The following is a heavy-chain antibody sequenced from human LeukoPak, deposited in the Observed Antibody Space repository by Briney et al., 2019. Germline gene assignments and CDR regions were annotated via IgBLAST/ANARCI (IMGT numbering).Heavy chain of an antibody. CDR2: IYSGGST. V-gene: IGHV3-53*04. J-gene: IGHJ5*02. Sequence: GGSLRLSCAASGFTFSSNYMSWVRQAPGKGLEWVSVIYSGGSTYYADSVKGRFTISRHNSKNTQYLQMNSLRAEDTAVYYCARDWTNWFDPWGQETRVTAAS. D-gene: IGHD3/OR15-3a*01. CDR1: GFTFSSNY. CDR3: ARDWTNWFDP.